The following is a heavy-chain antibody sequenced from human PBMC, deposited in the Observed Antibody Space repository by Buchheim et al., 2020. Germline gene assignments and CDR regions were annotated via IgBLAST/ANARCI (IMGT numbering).Heavy chain of an antibody. CDR3: ARGYSSSWYASVINWFDP. Sequence: QVQLQESGPGLVKPSETLSLTCPVSGGSISSYYWSWIRQPPGKGLEWIGYIYYSGSTNYTPSLMSRVTISVDTSNHQFSLKLSSVTAADTAVYYCARGYSSSWYASVINWFDPWGQGTL. CDR1: GGSISSYY. D-gene: IGHD6-13*01. J-gene: IGHJ5*02. CDR2: IYYSGST. V-gene: IGHV4-59*01.